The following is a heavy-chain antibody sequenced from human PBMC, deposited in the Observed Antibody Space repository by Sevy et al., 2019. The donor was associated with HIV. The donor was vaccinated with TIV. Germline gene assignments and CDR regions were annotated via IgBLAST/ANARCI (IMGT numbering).Heavy chain of an antibody. V-gene: IGHV1-24*01. CDR3: ATTKDYYDSSGYPFDY. CDR2: FDPEDGNT. CDR1: GYTLTEFS. J-gene: IGHJ4*01. Sequence: ASVKVSCKVSGYTLTEFSMHWVRQAPGKGLEWMGSFDPEDGNTVYAQKFQGRVTMTEDTSTDTAYMELSSLRSEDTAMYYSATTKDYYDSSGYPFDYWGHGTLVTVSS. D-gene: IGHD3-22*01.